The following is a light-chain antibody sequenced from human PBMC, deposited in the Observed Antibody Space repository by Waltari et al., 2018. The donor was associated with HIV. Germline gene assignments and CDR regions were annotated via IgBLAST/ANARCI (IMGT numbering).Light chain of an antibody. CDR3: SSYTSSSTLYV. J-gene: IGLJ1*01. V-gene: IGLV2-14*01. CDR1: SSHVGGYNY. CDR2: EVS. Sequence: QSALTQPASVSGSPGPSITISCPGTSSHVGGYNYVSWYQQHPGKAPKLMISEVSNRPSGVTNRFSGSKSGNTASLTISGLQVEDEADYYCSSYTSSSTLYVFGTGTKVTVL.